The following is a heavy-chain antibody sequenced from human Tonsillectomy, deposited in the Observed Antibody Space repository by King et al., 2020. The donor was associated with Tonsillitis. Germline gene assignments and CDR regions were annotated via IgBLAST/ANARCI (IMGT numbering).Heavy chain of an antibody. D-gene: IGHD2-15*01. Sequence: VQLVESGGGVVQPGRSLRLSCAASGFTFSSYAMHWVRQAPGKGLEWVAIISYDGSNKYYADSVKGRFTISRDNSKNTLYLQMNSLRAEDTAVYCCARDSFLSVTAESGGIRAIDNWGQGTLVTVSS. CDR1: GFTFSSYA. J-gene: IGHJ4*02. CDR2: ISYDGSNK. CDR3: ARDSFLSVTAESGGIRAIDN. V-gene: IGHV3-30*04.